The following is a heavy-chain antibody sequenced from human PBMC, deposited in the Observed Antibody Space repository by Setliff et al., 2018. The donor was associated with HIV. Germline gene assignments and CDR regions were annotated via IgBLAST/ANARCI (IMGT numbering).Heavy chain of an antibody. V-gene: IGHV4-34*01. D-gene: IGHD3-9*01. Sequence: SETLSLTCAVYGGSFSGYYWSWIRQPPGKGLEWIGEINHSGSTNYNPSLKSRVTISVDSSKNQFSLKLTSVTAADTAIYFCARGVGYFHDNNAFDIWGQGTVVTVSS. CDR3: ARGVGYFHDNNAFDI. CDR1: GGSFSGYY. J-gene: IGHJ3*02. CDR2: INHSGST.